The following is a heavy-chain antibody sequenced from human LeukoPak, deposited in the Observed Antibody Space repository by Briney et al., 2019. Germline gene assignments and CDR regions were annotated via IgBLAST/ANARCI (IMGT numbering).Heavy chain of an antibody. Sequence: GGSLRLSCAASGFTFTNYVMNWVRQAPGKGLEWVSSITGTADKTYDADSVKGRFTISGDNSKNTLSLQMSSLRVEDTAIYYCARRGGSRGWGAFDIWGQGTIVTVSS. CDR2: ITGTADKT. CDR3: ARRGGSRGWGAFDI. CDR1: GFTFTNYV. D-gene: IGHD6-19*01. J-gene: IGHJ3*02. V-gene: IGHV3-23*01.